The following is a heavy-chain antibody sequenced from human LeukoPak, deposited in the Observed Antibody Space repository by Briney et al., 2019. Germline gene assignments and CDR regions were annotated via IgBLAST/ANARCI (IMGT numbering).Heavy chain of an antibody. CDR3: VSGGMGARKYYSDPFHY. CDR2: IYSGGST. Sequence: TGGSLRLSCAASGFTVSSNYMSWVRQAPGKGLEWVSIIYSGGSTYYADSVRGRFTISRDSSKNTVCLQMNSLKAEDTAVYYCVSGGMGARKYYSDPFHYWGQGTLVTVSS. V-gene: IGHV3-53*01. J-gene: IGHJ4*02. D-gene: IGHD3-10*01. CDR1: GFTVSSNY.